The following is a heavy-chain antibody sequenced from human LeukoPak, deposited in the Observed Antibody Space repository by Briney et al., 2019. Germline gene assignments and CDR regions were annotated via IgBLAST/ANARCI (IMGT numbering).Heavy chain of an antibody. CDR1: GGSMSSISYY. CDR3: ARVSWRWLRPFDY. V-gene: IGHV4-39*07. CDR2: MYYSGST. D-gene: IGHD5-24*01. Sequence: SETLSLTCTVSGGSMSSISYYWGWIRQPPGKGLEWIGSMYYSGSTNYNPSLKSRVTISVDTSKNQFSLKLSSVTAADTAVYYCARVSWRWLRPFDYWGQGTLVTVSS. J-gene: IGHJ4*02.